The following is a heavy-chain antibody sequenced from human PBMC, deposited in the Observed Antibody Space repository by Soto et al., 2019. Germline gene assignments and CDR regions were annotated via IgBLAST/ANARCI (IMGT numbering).Heavy chain of an antibody. J-gene: IGHJ4*02. D-gene: IGHD6-19*01. CDR2: INAGNGNT. CDR3: GRDLGGWTDY. Sequence: QVQLVQSGAEVKKPGASVKVSCKASGYTFTSYAMQWVRQAPGQRLEWMGWINAGNGNTKYSQKFQGRVTITSDTSASTDYMELSSLRSEDTAVYYCGRDLGGWTDYWGQGTLVTVSS. V-gene: IGHV1-3*01. CDR1: GYTFTSYA.